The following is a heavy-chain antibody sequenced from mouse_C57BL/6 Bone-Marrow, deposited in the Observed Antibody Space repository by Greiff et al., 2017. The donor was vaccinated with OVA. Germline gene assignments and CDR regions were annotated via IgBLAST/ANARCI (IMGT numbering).Heavy chain of an antibody. V-gene: IGHV8-12*01. Sequence: QVTLKVSGPGILQSSQTLSLTCSFSGFSLSTSGMGVSWIRQPSGKGLEWPAHIYWDDDKRYNPSLKSRLTISKDTSRNQVFLKITSVDTADTSTYYCARSMRDGDSWFAYWGQGTLVTVSA. D-gene: IGHD2-13*01. J-gene: IGHJ3*01. CDR3: ARSMRDGDSWFAY. CDR1: GFSLSTSGMG. CDR2: IYWDDDK.